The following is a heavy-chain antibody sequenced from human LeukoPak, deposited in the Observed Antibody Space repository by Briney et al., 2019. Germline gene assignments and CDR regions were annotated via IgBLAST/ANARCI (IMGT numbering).Heavy chain of an antibody. D-gene: IGHD6-19*01. CDR1: GFTFSSYW. CDR3: ARGPGRIAVAGTEDY. Sequence: GSLRLSCAASGFTFSSYWMSWVRQAPGKGLEWVANIKQDGSEKYYVDSVKGRFTISRDNAKNSLYLQMNSLRAEDTAVYYCARGPGRIAVAGTEDYWGQGTLVTVSS. CDR2: IKQDGSEK. J-gene: IGHJ4*02. V-gene: IGHV3-7*03.